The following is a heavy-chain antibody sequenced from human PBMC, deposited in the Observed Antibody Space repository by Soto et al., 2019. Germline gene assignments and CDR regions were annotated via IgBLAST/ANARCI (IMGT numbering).Heavy chain of an antibody. CDR3: AKDPSFTYCSGGSCYLDYYGMDV. CDR2: ISGNGST. J-gene: IGHJ6*02. V-gene: IGHV3-23*01. Sequence: GESLKISCAASGFTFRIYAMSWVRQAPGKGLEWVSTISGNGSTYYADSVKGRFTISRDNSKNTLYLQMNSLRAEDTAVYYCAKDPSFTYCSGGSCYLDYYGMDVWGQGTTVTVSS. CDR1: GFTFRIYA. D-gene: IGHD2-15*01.